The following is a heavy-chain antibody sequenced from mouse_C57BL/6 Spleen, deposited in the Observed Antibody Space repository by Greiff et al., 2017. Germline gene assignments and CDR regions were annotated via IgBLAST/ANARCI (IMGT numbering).Heavy chain of an antibody. D-gene: IGHD2-5*01. J-gene: IGHJ2*01. CDR1: GYTFTSYW. Sequence: QVQLQQPGTELVKPGASVKLSCKASGYTFTSYWMHWVKQRPGQGLEWIGNINPSNGGTNYNEKFKSKATLTVDKSSSTAYMQLSSLTSDDAAVDYCARMDLYYSNYLGYWGKGTTLTVSS. V-gene: IGHV1-53*01. CDR3: ARMDLYYSNYLGY. CDR2: INPSNGGT.